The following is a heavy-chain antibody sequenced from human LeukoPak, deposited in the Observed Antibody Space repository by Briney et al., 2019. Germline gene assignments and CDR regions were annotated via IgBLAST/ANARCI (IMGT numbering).Heavy chain of an antibody. V-gene: IGHV4-59*01. CDR3: ARARDIYSYDSSGSYYFDY. CDR1: GGSIISYY. Sequence: PSETLSLTCTVSGGSIISYYWSWIRQPPGKGLEWIGYIYYSGSTNYNPSLKSRVTISVDTSKNQFSLKLSSVTAADTAVYYCARARDIYSYDSSGSYYFDYWGQGTLVTVSS. J-gene: IGHJ4*02. D-gene: IGHD3-22*01. CDR2: IYYSGST.